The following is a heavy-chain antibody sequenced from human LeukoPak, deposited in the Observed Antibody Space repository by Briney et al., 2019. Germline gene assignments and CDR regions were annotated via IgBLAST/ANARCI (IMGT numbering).Heavy chain of an antibody. CDR2: INHSGST. CDR3: ARGGGIAAPRGGSDY. Sequence: SETLSLTCAVYGGSFSGYYWSWIRQPPGKGLEWIREINHSGSTNYNPSLKSRVTISVDTSKNQFSLKLSSVTAADTAVYYCARGGGIAAPRGGSDYWGQGTLVTVSS. CDR1: GGSFSGYY. J-gene: IGHJ4*02. D-gene: IGHD6-13*01. V-gene: IGHV4-34*01.